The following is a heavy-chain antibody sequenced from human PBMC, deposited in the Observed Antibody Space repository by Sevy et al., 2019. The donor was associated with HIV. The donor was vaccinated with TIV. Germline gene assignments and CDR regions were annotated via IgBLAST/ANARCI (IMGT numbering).Heavy chain of an antibody. CDR3: ARDQVAAAGTSYYYYGMDV. J-gene: IGHJ6*02. CDR1: GFTFSSYS. CDR2: ISSSSSTI. V-gene: IGHV3-48*02. Sequence: GGSLRLSCAASGFTFSSYSMNWVRQAPGKGLEWVSYISSSSSTIYYADSVKGRFTISRDNAKNSLYLQMKSLRDEDTAVYYCARDQVAAAGTSYYYYGMDVWGQGTTVTVSS. D-gene: IGHD6-13*01.